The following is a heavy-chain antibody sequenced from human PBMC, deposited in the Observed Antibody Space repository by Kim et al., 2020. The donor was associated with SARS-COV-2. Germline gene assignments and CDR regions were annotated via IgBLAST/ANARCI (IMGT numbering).Heavy chain of an antibody. J-gene: IGHJ4*02. CDR2: IYYSGST. D-gene: IGHD3-3*01. CDR3: ARVTTIFGVVVSGFDY. Sequence: SETLSLTCTVSGGSISSGGYYWSWIRQHPGKGLEWIGYIYYSGSTYYNPSLKSRVTISVDTSKNQFSLKLSSVTAADTAVYYCARVTTIFGVVVSGFDYWGPGTLVTVSS. CDR1: GGSISSGGYY. V-gene: IGHV4-31*03.